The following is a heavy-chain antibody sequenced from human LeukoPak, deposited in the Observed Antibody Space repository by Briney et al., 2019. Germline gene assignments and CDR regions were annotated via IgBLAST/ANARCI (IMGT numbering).Heavy chain of an antibody. Sequence: SGGSLRLSCAASGFTFSTYWMYWVRQAPGRGLEWVANIKQDGSHKYYVDSVRGRFTISRDNAKNSLYLQMNSLRVEDTAVYYCVREEGYWGQGTLVTVSS. V-gene: IGHV3-7*01. J-gene: IGHJ4*02. CDR3: VREEGY. CDR1: GFTFSTYW. CDR2: IKQDGSHK.